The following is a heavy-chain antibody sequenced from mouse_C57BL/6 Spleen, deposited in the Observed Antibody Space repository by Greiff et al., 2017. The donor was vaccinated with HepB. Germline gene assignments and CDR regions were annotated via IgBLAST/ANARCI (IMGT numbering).Heavy chain of an antibody. V-gene: IGHV1-14*01. J-gene: IGHJ4*01. CDR3: ARRGYYDAMDY. D-gene: IGHD2-2*01. CDR1: GYTFTSYV. Sequence: VHVKQSGPELVKPGASVKMSCKASGYTFTSYVMHWVKQKPGQGLEWIGYIYPYNDGTKYNEKFKGKATLTSDKSSSTAYMELSSLTSEDSAVYYCARRGYYDAMDYWGQGTSVTVSS. CDR2: IYPYNDGT.